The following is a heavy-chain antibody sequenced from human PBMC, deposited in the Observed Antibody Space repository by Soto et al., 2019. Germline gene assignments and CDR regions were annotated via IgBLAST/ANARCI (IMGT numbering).Heavy chain of an antibody. CDR3: ARGVYTAMVPHYFDY. Sequence: SVKVSCKASGGTFSSYTISWVRQAPGQGLEWMGGIIPIVNTANYGQKFQGRVTNTANYAQKFQGRVTITADESTSTVYMELSSLRSEDTALYYCARGVYTAMVPHYFDYWGQGTLVTVSS. CDR1: GGTFSSYT. V-gene: IGHV1-69*13. J-gene: IGHJ4*02. CDR2: IIPIVNTA. D-gene: IGHD5-18*01.